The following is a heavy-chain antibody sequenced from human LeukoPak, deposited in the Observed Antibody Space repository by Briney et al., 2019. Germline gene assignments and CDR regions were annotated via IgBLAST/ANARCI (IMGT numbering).Heavy chain of an antibody. CDR2: INPSGGGT. D-gene: IGHD4-17*01. CDR1: GYSFTNYY. CDR3: ARDQDNIGYGENLY. V-gene: IGHV1-46*01. Sequence: ASVKVSCKASGYSFTNYYIHWVRQAPGQGLEWMGRINPSGGGTSYAQKFQGRVTMTRDMSTSTVYMELSSPRSEDTAVYYCARDQDNIGYGENLYWGQGILVTVSS. J-gene: IGHJ4*02.